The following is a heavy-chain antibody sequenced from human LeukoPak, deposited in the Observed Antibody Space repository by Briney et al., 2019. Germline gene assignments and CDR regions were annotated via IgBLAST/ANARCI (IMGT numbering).Heavy chain of an antibody. V-gene: IGHV3-11*01. D-gene: IGHD2-21*01. J-gene: IGHJ4*02. CDR1: GFTFSDYY. CDR2: ISSSGSTI. Sequence: GGSLRLSCAASGFTFSDYYMSWIRQAPGKGLEWVSYISSSGSTIYYADSVKARFTISRDNAKNSLYLQMNSLRAEDTAVYYCARLWPEGSFDYWGQGTLVTVSS. CDR3: ARLWPEGSFDY.